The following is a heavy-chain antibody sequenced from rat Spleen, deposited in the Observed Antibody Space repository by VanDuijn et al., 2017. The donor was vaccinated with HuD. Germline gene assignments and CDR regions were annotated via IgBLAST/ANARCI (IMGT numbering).Heavy chain of an antibody. CDR3: ASGLYNWFTY. V-gene: IGHV6-8*01. Sequence: VQLKESGPGLVQPSQTLSLTCTVSGFSLSSSGVNWVRQSPEKQLEWVAQIKAKSNNYATYYAESVKGRFTISRDDSKSSVYLQMNSLKEEDTAIYYCASGLYNWFTYWGQGTLVTVSS. CDR1: GFSLSSSG. CDR2: IKAKSNNYAT. J-gene: IGHJ3*01.